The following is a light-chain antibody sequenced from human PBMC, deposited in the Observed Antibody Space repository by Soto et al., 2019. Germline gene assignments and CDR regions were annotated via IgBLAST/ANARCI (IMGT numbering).Light chain of an antibody. V-gene: IGLV2-23*02. CDR3: CSYAGSSTPLI. CDR1: SSDVGSYNL. CDR2: EVS. Sequence: QSVLTQPASVSGSPGQSITISCTGTSSDVGSYNLVSWYQQHPGKAPKLMIYEVSKRPSGVSNRFSGSKSGNTASLTISGLRAEDEADYYCCSYAGSSTPLIFGTGTKLTVL. J-gene: IGLJ1*01.